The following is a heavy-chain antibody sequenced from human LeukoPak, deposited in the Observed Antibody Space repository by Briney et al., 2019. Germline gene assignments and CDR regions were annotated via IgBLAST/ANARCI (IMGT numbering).Heavy chain of an antibody. CDR3: ARDSTRRQTTYYSGSGSYYPFDS. D-gene: IGHD3-10*01. J-gene: IGHJ4*02. Sequence: GGSLRLSCAASGFTFSEYYMRWMRQAPGKGLEWLSYISSSSTYTKYADSVKGRFTISRDNAKNSLYLQMNSLRAEDTAVYYCARDSTRRQTTYYSGSGSYYPFDSSGEGNLVTVSS. CDR2: ISSSSTYT. CDR1: GFTFSEYY. V-gene: IGHV3-11*05.